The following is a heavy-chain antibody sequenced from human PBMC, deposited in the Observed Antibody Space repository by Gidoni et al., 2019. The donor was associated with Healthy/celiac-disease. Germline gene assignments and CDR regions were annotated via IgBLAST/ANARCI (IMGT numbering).Heavy chain of an antibody. CDR3: ARDLGGSYSNWFDP. D-gene: IGHD1-26*01. Sequence: QVQLQESGPGLVKPSETLSLTCTVSGGSISSYYWSWIRQPPGKGLEWIGYIYYSGSTNYNPSLKSRVTISVDTSKNQFSLKLSSVTAADTAVYYCARDLGGSYSNWFDPWGQGTLVTVSS. CDR2: IYYSGST. J-gene: IGHJ5*02. CDR1: GGSISSYY. V-gene: IGHV4-59*01.